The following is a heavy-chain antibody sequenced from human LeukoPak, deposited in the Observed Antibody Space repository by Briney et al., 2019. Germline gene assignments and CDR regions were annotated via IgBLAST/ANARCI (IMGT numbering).Heavy chain of an antibody. CDR3: ARDRELTGGYYYGMDV. CDR1: GGSISSYY. V-gene: IGHV4-59*01. J-gene: IGHJ6*04. CDR2: IDYSGST. D-gene: IGHD3-16*01. Sequence: SETLSLTCTVSGGSISSYYWSWIRQPPGKGLEWIGYIDYSGSTDYNPSLKSRVTISVDTSKNQFSLKLTSVTAADTAVYYCARDRELTGGYYYGMDVWGKGTPVTVSS.